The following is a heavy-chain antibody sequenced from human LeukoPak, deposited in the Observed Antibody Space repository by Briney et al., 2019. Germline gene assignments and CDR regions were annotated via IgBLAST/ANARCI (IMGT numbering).Heavy chain of an antibody. J-gene: IGHJ4*02. V-gene: IGHV3-15*01. CDR1: GFTFSNAW. Sequence: PGGSLRLSCAASGFTFSNAWMSWVRQAPGKGLEWVGRIKSKTDGGTTDYAAPVKGRFTISRDDSKNTLYLQMNSLKTEDTAVYYCTGTNYDFWSGSYFDYWGQGTLVTVSS. CDR2: IKSKTDGGTT. CDR3: TGTNYDFWSGSYFDY. D-gene: IGHD3-3*01.